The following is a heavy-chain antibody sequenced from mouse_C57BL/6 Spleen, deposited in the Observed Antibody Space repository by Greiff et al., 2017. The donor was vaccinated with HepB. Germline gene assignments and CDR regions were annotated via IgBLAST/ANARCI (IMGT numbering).Heavy chain of an antibody. CDR2: INPNNGGT. CDR3: ARVEMGLRRAFDD. CDR1: GYTFTDYN. J-gene: IGHJ2*01. V-gene: IGHV1-22*01. Sequence: EVQLQQSGPELVKPGASVKMSCKASGYTFTDYNMHWVKQSHGKSLEWIGYINPNNGGTSYNQKFKGKATLTVNKSASTAYMELRSLTSEDSAVYYCARVEMGLRRAFDDWGQGTTLTVSS. D-gene: IGHD2-2*01.